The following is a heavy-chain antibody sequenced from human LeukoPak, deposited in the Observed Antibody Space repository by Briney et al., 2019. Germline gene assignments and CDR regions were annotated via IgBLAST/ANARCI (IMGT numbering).Heavy chain of an antibody. D-gene: IGHD2-2*01. J-gene: IGHJ3*01. CDR1: GFTFSSYW. CDR2: IKQDGSEK. V-gene: IGHV3-7*01. Sequence: GGSLRLSCAASGFTFSSYWMTWVRQAPGKGLEWVANIKQDGSEKNYVDSVKGRFTISRDNAQNSLYLQMNSLRAEDTAVYYCASTATCSFWGQGTMVTVSS. CDR3: ASTATCSF.